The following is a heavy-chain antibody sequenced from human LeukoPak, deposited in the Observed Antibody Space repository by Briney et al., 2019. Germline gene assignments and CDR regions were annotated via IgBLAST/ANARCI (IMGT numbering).Heavy chain of an antibody. CDR1: GFTFSRSW. J-gene: IGHJ4*02. CDR3: ARVAGYDSFDY. D-gene: IGHD3-22*01. V-gene: IGHV3-7*05. Sequence: TGGSLRLSCADSGFTFSRSWLTWVRQAPRKGLEWVANINEDGSAQYYVDSVKGRFTISRDNHKSTLYLEMNSLRAEDTAVYYCARVAGYDSFDYWGPVTLVTVSS. CDR2: INEDGSAQ.